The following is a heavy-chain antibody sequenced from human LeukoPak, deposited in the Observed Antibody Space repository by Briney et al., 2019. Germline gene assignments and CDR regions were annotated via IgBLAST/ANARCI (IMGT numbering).Heavy chain of an antibody. Sequence: SETLSLTCTVSAGSFSAYYWSWLRQPPGKGLEWIGYIYNSGSTNYNPSLTSRVTISVDTSKNQFSMKLSSVTAADTAVYYCAGGRGGSGWIDYWGQGTLVTVSS. CDR3: AGGRGGSGWIDY. V-gene: IGHV4-59*01. D-gene: IGHD6-19*01. J-gene: IGHJ4*02. CDR2: IYNSGST. CDR1: AGSFSAYY.